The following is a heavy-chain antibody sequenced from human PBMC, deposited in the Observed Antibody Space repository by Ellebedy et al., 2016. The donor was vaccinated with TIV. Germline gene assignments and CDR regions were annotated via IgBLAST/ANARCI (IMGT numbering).Heavy chain of an antibody. V-gene: IGHV3-74*01. CDR2: ISSDGSSS. CDR3: TRGSGYTSAD. Sequence: GGSLRLXXAASGFTFSSSWMHWVRQPPGKGLVWVSRISSDGSSSSYADSVKGRFTISRDNAKNTLYLQMNSLRAEDTAIYYCTRGSGYTSADWGQGTLVTVSS. D-gene: IGHD6-25*01. CDR1: GFTFSSSW. J-gene: IGHJ4*02.